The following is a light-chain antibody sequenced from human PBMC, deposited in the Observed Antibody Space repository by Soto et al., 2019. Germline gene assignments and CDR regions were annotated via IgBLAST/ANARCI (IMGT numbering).Light chain of an antibody. CDR2: GAS. CDR3: QQYANSPHT. Sequence: EIVLSHSPGTLSVSPGERATLSCRASQSVGRNYLAWYQQKPGQAPRLLIYGASSSATGIPDRFSGSGSGTDLTLTISRLEPEDFAVYYCQQYANSPHTFGGGTKVETK. V-gene: IGKV3-20*01. CDR1: QSVGRNY. J-gene: IGKJ4*01.